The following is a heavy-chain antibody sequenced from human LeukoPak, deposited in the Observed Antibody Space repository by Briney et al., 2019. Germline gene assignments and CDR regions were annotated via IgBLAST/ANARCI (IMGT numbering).Heavy chain of an antibody. D-gene: IGHD1-14*01. CDR3: ARRRRYKDTYFDY. CDR2: INHSGST. CDR1: GGSFSGYY. J-gene: IGHJ4*02. Sequence: SETLSLTCAVYGGSFSGYYWSWIRQPPGKGLEWIGEINHSGSTNYNPSLKSRVTISVDTSKNQFSLKLSSVTAADTAVYYCARRRRYKDTYFDYWGQGTLVTVSS. V-gene: IGHV4-34*01.